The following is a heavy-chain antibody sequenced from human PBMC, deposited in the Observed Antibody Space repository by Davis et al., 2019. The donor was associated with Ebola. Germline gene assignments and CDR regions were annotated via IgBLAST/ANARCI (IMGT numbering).Heavy chain of an antibody. CDR2: ISGSGTST. J-gene: IGHJ4*02. D-gene: IGHD1-26*01. CDR3: AKAVGDTTLDN. Sequence: GESLKISCVVSGLSVSDSYMSWVRQPPGKGLEWVSVISGSGTSTYYADSVKGRFTISRDNSKNTLYLQMNSLRAEDTAVYYCAKAVGDTTLDNWGQGTLVTVSS. V-gene: IGHV3-23*01. CDR1: GLSVSDSY.